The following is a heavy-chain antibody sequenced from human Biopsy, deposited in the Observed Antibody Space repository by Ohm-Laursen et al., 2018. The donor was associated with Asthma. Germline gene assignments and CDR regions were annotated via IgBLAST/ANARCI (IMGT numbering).Heavy chain of an antibody. CDR3: AKDRFDNSMTSKYYYYGIDV. CDR1: GFAFGSYA. V-gene: IGHV3-30*18. J-gene: IGHJ6*02. D-gene: IGHD3-16*01. CDR2: ISYDGREK. Sequence: SLRLSCAASGFAFGSYAMYWVRQSPGKGPERVALISYDGREKGYVDSVKGRFTISRDNVRNRLHLQMSSLRPEDSAAYYCAKDRFDNSMTSKYYYYGIDVWGQGTTVTVSS.